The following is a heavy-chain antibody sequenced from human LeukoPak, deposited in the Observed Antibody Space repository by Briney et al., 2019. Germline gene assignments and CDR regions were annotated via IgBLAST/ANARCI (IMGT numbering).Heavy chain of an antibody. CDR3: ARDGDVVVVAATSYYYGMDV. V-gene: IGHV1-46*01. CDR1: GYTFTSYY. CDR2: INPSGGST. J-gene: IGHJ6*04. D-gene: IGHD2-15*01. Sequence: GASVKVSCKASGYTFTSYYMHWVRQAPGQGLEWMGIINPSGGSTSYAQKFQGRVTMTRDTSTSTVYMELSSLRSEDTAVYYCARDGDVVVVAATSYYYGMDVWGKGTTVTVSS.